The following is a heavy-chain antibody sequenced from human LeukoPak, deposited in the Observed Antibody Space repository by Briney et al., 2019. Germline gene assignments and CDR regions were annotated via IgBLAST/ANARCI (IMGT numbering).Heavy chain of an antibody. Sequence: SETLSLTCTVSGVSISSYYWSWIRQPPGKGLEWIGYIYYSGSTNYNPSLKSRVTISVDTSKNQFSLKLSSVTAADTAVYYCARRGWFGESSLYYFDYWGQGTLVTVSS. V-gene: IGHV4-59*08. J-gene: IGHJ4*02. CDR2: IYYSGST. D-gene: IGHD3-10*01. CDR1: GVSISSYY. CDR3: ARRGWFGESSLYYFDY.